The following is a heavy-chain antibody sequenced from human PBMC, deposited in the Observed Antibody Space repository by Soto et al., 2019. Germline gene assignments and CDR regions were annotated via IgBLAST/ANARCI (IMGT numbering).Heavy chain of an antibody. CDR3: ARGSYYYDNSGYYHY. CDR2: IYYSGST. V-gene: IGHV4-30-4*01. Sequence: PSETLSLTCTVSGGSISSGDYYWSWIRQPPGKGLEWIGYIYYSGSTYYNPSLKSRVTISVDTSKNQFSLKLSSVTAADTAVYYCARGSYYYDNSGYYHYWSQGTLVTVSS. J-gene: IGHJ4*02. CDR1: GGSISSGDYY. D-gene: IGHD3-22*01.